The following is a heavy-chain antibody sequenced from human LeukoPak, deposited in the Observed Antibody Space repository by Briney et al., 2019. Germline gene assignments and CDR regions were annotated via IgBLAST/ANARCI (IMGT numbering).Heavy chain of an antibody. J-gene: IGHJ1*01. CDR3: ARVVQSTDSSGFYLPEYFQH. CDR1: GYSISSGYH. V-gene: IGHV4-38-2*02. Sequence: SETLSLTCTVSGYSISSGYHWGWIRQPPGKGLEWIGSIYHSGSTYYNPSLKSRVTISVDTSKNQFSLKLRSVTAADAAVYYCARVVQSTDSSGFYLPEYFQHWGQGTLVTVSS. CDR2: IYHSGST. D-gene: IGHD3-22*01.